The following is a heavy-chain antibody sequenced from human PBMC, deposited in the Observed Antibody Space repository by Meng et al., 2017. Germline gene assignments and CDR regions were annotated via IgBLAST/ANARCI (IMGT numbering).Heavy chain of an antibody. Sequence: SETLSLTCAVYGGSFSGYYWSWIRQPPGKGLEWIGEIYHSGSTNYNPSLKSRVTISVDTSKNQFSLKLSSVTAADTAVYYCARVLLAAAGTAGYWGQGTLVTVSS. D-gene: IGHD6-13*01. J-gene: IGHJ4*02. CDR2: IYHSGST. CDR3: ARVLLAAAGTAGY. CDR1: GGSFSGYY. V-gene: IGHV4-34*01.